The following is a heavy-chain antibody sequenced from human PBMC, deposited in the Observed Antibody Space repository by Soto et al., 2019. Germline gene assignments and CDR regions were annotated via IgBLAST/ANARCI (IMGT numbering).Heavy chain of an antibody. CDR2: INPNSGGT. CDR1: GYTFTGYY. D-gene: IGHD3-22*01. Sequence: GASVKVSCKASGYTFTGYYMHWVRQAPGQGLEWMGWINPNSGGTNYAQKFQGWVTMTRDTSISTAYMELSRLRSDDTAVYYCARAIYYDSSGYTTPAAFDIWGQGTMVTVSS. V-gene: IGHV1-2*04. CDR3: ARAIYYDSSGYTTPAAFDI. J-gene: IGHJ3*02.